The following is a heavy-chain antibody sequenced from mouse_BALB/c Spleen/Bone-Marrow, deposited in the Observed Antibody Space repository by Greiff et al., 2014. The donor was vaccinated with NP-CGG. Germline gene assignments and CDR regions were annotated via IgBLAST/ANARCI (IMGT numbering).Heavy chain of an antibody. D-gene: IGHD2-2*01. CDR1: GFTFSSYA. J-gene: IGHJ4*01. CDR3: TKIYYGYDGGYYYAMDY. Sequence: SGGGLVKPGGSLKLSCAASGFTFSSYAMSWVRQTLEKRLEWVATISSGGSYTYYPDSVKGRFTISRDNAKNTLYLQMSSLKSEDTAMYYCTKIYYGYDGGYYYAMDYWGQGTSVTVSS. V-gene: IGHV5-6-4*01. CDR2: ISSGGSYT.